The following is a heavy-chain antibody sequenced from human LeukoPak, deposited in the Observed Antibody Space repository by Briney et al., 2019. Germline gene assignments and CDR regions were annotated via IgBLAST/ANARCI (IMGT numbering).Heavy chain of an antibody. CDR1: GFTFSDYY. V-gene: IGHV3-11*01. Sequence: KSGGSLRLSCAASGFTFSDYYMSWIRQAPGKGLEWVSYISSSGSTIYYADSVKGRFTISRDNAKNSLYLQMNSLRAEDTAVYYCARGSYYDSSGYYYLDYWGQGTLVTVSS. CDR3: ARGSYYDSSGYYYLDY. D-gene: IGHD3-22*01. J-gene: IGHJ4*02. CDR2: ISSSGSTI.